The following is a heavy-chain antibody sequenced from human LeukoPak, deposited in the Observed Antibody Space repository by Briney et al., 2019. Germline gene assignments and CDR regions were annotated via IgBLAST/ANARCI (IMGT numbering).Heavy chain of an antibody. CDR3: ARDPLVPAAAKHFDY. CDR2: ISSSSSYI. J-gene: IGHJ4*02. V-gene: IGHV3-21*01. D-gene: IGHD2-2*01. CDR1: GFTFSSYS. Sequence: GGSLRLSCAASGFTFSSYSMNWVRQAPGKGLEWVSSISSSSSYIYYADSVKGRFTISRDNAKNSLYLQMNSLRAEDTAVYYCARDPLVPAAAKHFDYWGQGTLVTASS.